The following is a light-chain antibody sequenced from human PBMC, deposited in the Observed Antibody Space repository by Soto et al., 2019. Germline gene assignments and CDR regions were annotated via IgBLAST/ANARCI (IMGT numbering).Light chain of an antibody. Sequence: EIVLTQSPGTLSLSPGEGATLSCRASQSVSTNFFAWYQQKPGQAPRLLIYGASTRATGIPDRFSGSGSGTDFTLTISRLEPEVFAVYYCQQYGRTSWTFGQRTKVEIK. V-gene: IGKV3-20*01. CDR2: GAS. CDR3: QQYGRTSWT. J-gene: IGKJ1*01. CDR1: QSVSTNF.